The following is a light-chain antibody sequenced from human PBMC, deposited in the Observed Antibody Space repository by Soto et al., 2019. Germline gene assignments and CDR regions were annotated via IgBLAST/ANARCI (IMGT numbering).Light chain of an antibody. J-gene: IGLJ1*01. CDR1: SRDSGGYNY. CDR2: EVT. CDR3: ISYRTSSTLEGV. V-gene: IGLV2-14*01. Sequence: QSLLSQPASVSGSPGHSITISCTGTSRDSGGYNYVSWYQHHPGRAPKLMIYEVTNRPSGVSDRFSGSKSGNTASLTFSGLQAEDEADYYSISYRTSSTLEGVFGTGTKVTVL.